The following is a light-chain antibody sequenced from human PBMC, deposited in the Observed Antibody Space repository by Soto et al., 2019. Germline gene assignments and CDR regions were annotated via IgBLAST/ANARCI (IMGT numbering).Light chain of an antibody. CDR2: GAS. J-gene: IGKJ2*01. V-gene: IGKV3-15*01. CDR1: QSVSSN. Sequence: EIVMTQSPDTLSVSPGERATLSCRASQSVSSNLAWYQQKPGQAPRLLIYGASTRATGIPARFSGSGSGTEFTLTISSLQSEDCAVYFCQQYNNWPPYTCGQGTKLEIK. CDR3: QQYNNWPPYT.